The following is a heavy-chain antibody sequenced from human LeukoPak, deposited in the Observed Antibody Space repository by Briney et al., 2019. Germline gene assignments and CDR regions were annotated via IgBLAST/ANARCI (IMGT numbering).Heavy chain of an antibody. V-gene: IGHV1-2*02. CDR3: ARDPHVDTAMVYYYYYYMDV. CDR2: INPNSGGT. D-gene: IGHD5-18*01. Sequence: ASVKVSCKASGYTFTGYYMHWVRQAPGQGLEWMGWINPNSGGTNYAQKFQGRVTMTRDTSISTAYMELSRLRSDDTAVYYCARDPHVDTAMVYYYYYYMDVWGKGTTVTVSS. CDR1: GYTFTGYY. J-gene: IGHJ6*03.